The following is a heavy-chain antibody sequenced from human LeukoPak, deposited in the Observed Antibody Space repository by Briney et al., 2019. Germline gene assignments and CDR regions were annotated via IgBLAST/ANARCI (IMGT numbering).Heavy chain of an antibody. Sequence: GGPLRLSCAASGFTFSSYEMNWVRQAPGKGLEWVSYISSSGSTIYYADSVKGRFTISRDNAKNSLYLQMNSLRAEDTAVYYCARAVRYYDILTGYSYYFDYWGQGTTVTVSS. D-gene: IGHD3-9*01. CDR2: ISSSGSTI. J-gene: IGHJ4*03. CDR3: ARAVRYYDILTGYSYYFDY. V-gene: IGHV3-48*03. CDR1: GFTFSSYE.